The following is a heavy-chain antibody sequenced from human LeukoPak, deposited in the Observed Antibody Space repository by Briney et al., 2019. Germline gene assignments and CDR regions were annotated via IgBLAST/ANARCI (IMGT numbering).Heavy chain of an antibody. J-gene: IGHJ4*02. Sequence: SETLSLTCTVSGGSISSSSYYWGWIRQPPGKGLEWIGSIYYSGSTYYNPSLKSRVTISVDTSKNQFSLKLSSVTAADTAVYYCARHTYYYDSSGYWKDYWGQGTLVTVSS. CDR2: IYYSGST. D-gene: IGHD3-22*01. V-gene: IGHV4-39*01. CDR1: GGSISSSSYY. CDR3: ARHTYYYDSSGYWKDY.